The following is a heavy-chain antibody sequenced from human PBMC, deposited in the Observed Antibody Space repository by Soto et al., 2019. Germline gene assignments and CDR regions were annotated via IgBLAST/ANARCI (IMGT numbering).Heavy chain of an antibody. CDR3: ARRMIRGVNENEY. V-gene: IGHV1-18*04. Sequence: VQLVQSGPEVKKPGASVKVSCKASGYTFSTYSLNWVRQAPGQGLEGMGYIRTSSWHAIYAQTLQGRVTMTKDTSSRTAYMELESLASDDTAIYYCARRMIRGVNENEYWGQGTLVTVSS. CDR2: IRTSSWHA. D-gene: IGHD3-10*01. J-gene: IGHJ4*02. CDR1: GYTFSTYS.